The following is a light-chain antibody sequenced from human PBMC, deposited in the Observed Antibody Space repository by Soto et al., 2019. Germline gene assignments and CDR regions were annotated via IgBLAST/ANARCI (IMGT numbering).Light chain of an antibody. J-gene: IGKJ1*01. CDR1: QGISNY. CDR3: QKYNGAPRT. Sequence: DIQMTQSPSSLSASIGDRVTITSRASQGISNYLAWNQHKAGKVPNLLIYGASTLQSGVPSRFSGSGSGTEFTLTISSLQPEDVATYYCQKYNGAPRTFGQGTKVEI. CDR2: GAS. V-gene: IGKV1-27*01.